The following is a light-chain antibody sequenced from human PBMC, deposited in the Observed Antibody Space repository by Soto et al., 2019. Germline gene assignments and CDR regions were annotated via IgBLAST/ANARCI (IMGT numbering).Light chain of an antibody. CDR3: QQSYTPPYT. CDR1: QSIGTS. V-gene: IGKV1-39*01. J-gene: IGKJ2*01. CDR2: DAS. Sequence: DIQMTQSPSSLSASVGDRVTITCRASQSIGTSLNWYHQKPGKAPNLLIYDASSLQSGVPSRVSGSGSGTDFTPTISSLQPEDFATYYCQQSYTPPYTFGQGTKLEIK.